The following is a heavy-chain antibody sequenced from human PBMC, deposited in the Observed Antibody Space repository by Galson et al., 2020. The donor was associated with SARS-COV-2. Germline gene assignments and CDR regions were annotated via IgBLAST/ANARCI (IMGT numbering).Heavy chain of an antibody. CDR2: IYWDDDK. CDR1: GFSLSATGVN. D-gene: IGHD5-18*01. Sequence: SGPTLVKPTQTLTLTCTFSGFSLSATGVNVAWIRQPPGKALEWLALIYWDDDKRYSPSLRSRLTITKDTSKNQVVLEMTNMDPVDTGTYYCAHGRGWAYGYVGFDYWGQGTLVTVSS. CDR3: AHGRGWAYGYVGFDY. V-gene: IGHV2-5*02. J-gene: IGHJ4*02.